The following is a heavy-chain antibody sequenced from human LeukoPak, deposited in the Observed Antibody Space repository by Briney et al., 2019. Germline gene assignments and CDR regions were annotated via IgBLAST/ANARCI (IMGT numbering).Heavy chain of an antibody. J-gene: IGHJ4*02. CDR1: GFTFSGSA. Sequence: PGGSLRLSCAASGFTFSGSAMHWVRQASGKGLEGVGRIRSKANSYATAYAASVKGRFTISRDDSKNTAYLQMNSLKTEDTAVYYCTRLGDGYNPGAYWGQGTLVTVSS. D-gene: IGHD5-24*01. CDR3: TRLGDGYNPGAY. CDR2: IRSKANSYAT. V-gene: IGHV3-73*01.